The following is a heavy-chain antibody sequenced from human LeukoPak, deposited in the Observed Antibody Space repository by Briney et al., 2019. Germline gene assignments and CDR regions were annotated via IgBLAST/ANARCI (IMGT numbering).Heavy chain of an antibody. CDR3: ARGDYGGDYFDY. D-gene: IGHD4-23*01. J-gene: IGHJ4*02. Sequence: GGSLRLSCAASGFTFISYEMNWVRQAPGKRLEWVSYISSGSTYTNYADSVEGRFTISRDNAKNSLYLQMKSLRAEDTAVYYCARGDYGGDYFDYWGQGTLVTVSS. V-gene: IGHV3-48*03. CDR2: ISSGSTYT. CDR1: GFTFISYE.